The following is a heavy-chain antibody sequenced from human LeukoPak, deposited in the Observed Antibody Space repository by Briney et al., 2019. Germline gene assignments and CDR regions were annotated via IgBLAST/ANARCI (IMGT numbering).Heavy chain of an antibody. V-gene: IGHV4-39*01. CDR1: GGSISSSSYY. J-gene: IGHJ4*02. Sequence: SETLSLTCTVSGGSISSSSYYWGWIRQPPGKGLEWIGSIYYSGSTYYNPSLKSRVTISVDTSKNQFSLKLSSVTAADTAVYYCARVDYYDSSRPYYFDYWGQGTLVTVSS. D-gene: IGHD3-22*01. CDR3: ARVDYYDSSRPYYFDY. CDR2: IYYSGST.